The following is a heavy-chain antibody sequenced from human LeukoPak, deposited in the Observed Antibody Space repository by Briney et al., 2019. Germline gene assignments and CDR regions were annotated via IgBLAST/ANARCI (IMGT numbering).Heavy chain of an antibody. CDR2: ISAYNGNA. V-gene: IGHV1-18*01. CDR1: GYTFTSDV. Sequence: ASVKGSYTASGYTFTSDVISWVRQAPGQRLEWVGWISAYNGNANYAQKLKGRVTMTTDTSTSTAYMELRRLRCDDTAVYYCARVTKYRSSTSCYYYYYYMDVWGKGTTVTVSS. CDR3: ARVTKYRSSTSCYYYYYYMDV. J-gene: IGHJ6*03. D-gene: IGHD2-2*01.